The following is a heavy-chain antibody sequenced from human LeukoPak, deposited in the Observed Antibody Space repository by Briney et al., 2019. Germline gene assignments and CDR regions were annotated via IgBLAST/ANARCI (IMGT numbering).Heavy chain of an antibody. D-gene: IGHD1-26*01. Sequence: SETLSLTCAVYGGSFSGYYWSWIRQPPGKGLEWIGEINHSGSTNYNPSLKSRVTISVDTSKNQFSLKLRSVTAADTAVYYCARDVGASNFDSWGQGVQVTVSS. V-gene: IGHV4-34*01. J-gene: IGHJ4*02. CDR2: INHSGST. CDR1: GGSFSGYY. CDR3: ARDVGASNFDS.